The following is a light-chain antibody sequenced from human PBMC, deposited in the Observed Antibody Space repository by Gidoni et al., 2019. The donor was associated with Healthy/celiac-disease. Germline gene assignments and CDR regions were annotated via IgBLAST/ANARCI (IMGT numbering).Light chain of an antibody. Sequence: DIQMTQSPSTLSASVGDRVTITCRASQSISSWLAWYQQKPGKAPKLLIYKASNLESGVPSRFSGSGSGTEFTLTISSLQPDDFATYYCQQYNSWCSFGQGTKLEIK. CDR3: QQYNSWCS. CDR1: QSISSW. J-gene: IGKJ2*04. CDR2: KAS. V-gene: IGKV1-5*03.